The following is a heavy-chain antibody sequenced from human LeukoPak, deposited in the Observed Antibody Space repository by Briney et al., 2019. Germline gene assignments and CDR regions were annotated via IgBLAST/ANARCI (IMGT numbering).Heavy chain of an antibody. J-gene: IGHJ6*03. Sequence: SETLSLACSVNGGSFSSYYWSWIRQPPGKGLEWIGEINHSGNTNYNPSLKSRVTISGDTSKNQFSLKLSSVTAADTAVYYCETSSSATIYYFYDYIDVWGKGTTVSVSS. CDR3: ETSSSATIYYFYDYIDV. CDR1: GGSFSSYY. CDR2: INHSGNT. D-gene: IGHD2-15*01. V-gene: IGHV4-34*01.